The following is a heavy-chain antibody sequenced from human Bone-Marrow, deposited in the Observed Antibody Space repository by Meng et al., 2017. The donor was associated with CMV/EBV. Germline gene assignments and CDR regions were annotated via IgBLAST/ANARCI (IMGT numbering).Heavy chain of an antibody. J-gene: IGHJ5*02. V-gene: IGHV1-46*01. CDR1: GYTFTSYY. CDR3: ARDRGYCSSTSCQPTNNWFAP. Sequence: ASVKVSCKASGYTFTSYYMHWVRQAPGQGLEWMGIINPSGGSTSYAQKFQGRVTMTRDTSTSTVYMELSSLRSEDTAVYYCARDRGYCSSTSCQPTNNWFAPWGQGPRVTCSS. CDR2: INPSGGST. D-gene: IGHD2-2*01.